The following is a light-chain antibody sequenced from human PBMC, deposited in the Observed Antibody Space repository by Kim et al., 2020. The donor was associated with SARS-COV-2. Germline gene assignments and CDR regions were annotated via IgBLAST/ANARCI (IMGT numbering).Light chain of an antibody. V-gene: IGKV2-28*01. J-gene: IGKJ4*01. CDR2: LGS. CDR3: MQALQTPLT. CDR1: QSLLQSNGYNY. Sequence: PSSIACRSSQSLLQSNGYNYLDWYLQKPGQSPQLLIYLGSNRASGVPDRFSGSGSGTDFTLKISRVEAEDVGVYYCMQALQTPLTFGGGTKVEIK.